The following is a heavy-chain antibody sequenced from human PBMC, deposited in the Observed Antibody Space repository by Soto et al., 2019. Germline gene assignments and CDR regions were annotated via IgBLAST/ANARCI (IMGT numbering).Heavy chain of an antibody. CDR1: GFTLSSYG. CDR3: ARDRVTMVRGPQPLYYYYMDV. CDR2: IWYDGSNK. V-gene: IGHV3-33*01. J-gene: IGHJ6*03. D-gene: IGHD3-10*01. Sequence: GGSLRLSCAASGFTLSSYGMHWVRQAPGKGLEWVAVIWYDGSNKYSADSVKGRFTISRDNSKNTLYLQMNSLRAEDTAVYYCARDRVTMVRGPQPLYYYYMDVWGKRTTVTVSS.